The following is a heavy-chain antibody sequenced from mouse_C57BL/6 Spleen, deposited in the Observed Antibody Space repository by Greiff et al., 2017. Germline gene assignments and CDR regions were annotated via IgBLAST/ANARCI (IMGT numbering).Heavy chain of an antibody. V-gene: IGHV1-64*01. CDR2: IHPNSGST. CDR3: ARHSNYEGAMDY. J-gene: IGHJ4*01. CDR1: GYTFTSYW. Sequence: QVQLQQPGAELVKPGASVKLSCKASGYTFTSYWMHWVKQRPGQGLEWIGMIHPNSGSTNYNEKFKSKATLTVDKSSSTAYMQLSSLTSEDSAVYYCARHSNYEGAMDYWGQGTSVTVSS. D-gene: IGHD2-5*01.